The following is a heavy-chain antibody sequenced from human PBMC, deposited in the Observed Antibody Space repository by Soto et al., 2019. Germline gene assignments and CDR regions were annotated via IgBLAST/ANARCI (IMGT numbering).Heavy chain of an antibody. V-gene: IGHV4-59*01. D-gene: IGHD3-10*01. J-gene: IGHJ3*02. Sequence: LSLTCTVSGGSISSYYWSWIRQPPGKGLEWIGYIYYSGSTNYNPSLKSRVTISVDTSKNQFSLKLSSVTAADTAVYYCAREALRRRLWFGEVIGDAFDIWGQGTMVT. CDR1: GGSISSYY. CDR3: AREALRRRLWFGEVIGDAFDI. CDR2: IYYSGST.